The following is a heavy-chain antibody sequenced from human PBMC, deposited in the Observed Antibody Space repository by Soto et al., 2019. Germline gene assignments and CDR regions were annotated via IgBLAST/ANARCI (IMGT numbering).Heavy chain of an antibody. V-gene: IGHV4-30-4*08. CDR3: ARILMNYYRLDY. Sequence: SETLSLTCAVYGGSFSGYYWSWIRQPPGKGLEWIGHIYYSGSTYYNPSLKSRAGISVDSSKSQVSLKPTSVTAADTAVYFCARILMNYYRLDYWGQGALVTVSS. J-gene: IGHJ4*02. CDR1: GGSFSGYY. D-gene: IGHD3-10*01. CDR2: IYYSGST.